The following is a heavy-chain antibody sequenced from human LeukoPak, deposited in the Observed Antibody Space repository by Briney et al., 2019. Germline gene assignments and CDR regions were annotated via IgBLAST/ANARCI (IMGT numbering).Heavy chain of an antibody. J-gene: IGHJ5*02. Sequence: SETLSLTCTVSRGSIRSYYWSWIRQPAGKGLEWLGRIDSNGTTNYSPSLKSRVTMSVDTSKNQFSLKLSSVTAADTAVYYCARIRYCSSTSCYAGVHWFDPWGQGTLVTVSS. CDR2: IDSNGTT. CDR1: RGSIRSYY. D-gene: IGHD2-2*01. CDR3: ARIRYCSSTSCYAGVHWFDP. V-gene: IGHV4-4*07.